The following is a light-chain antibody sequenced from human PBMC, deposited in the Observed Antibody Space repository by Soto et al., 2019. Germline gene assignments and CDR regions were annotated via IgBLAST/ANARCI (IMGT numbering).Light chain of an antibody. V-gene: IGLV2-11*01. CDR3: CSYEGTYTSFV. CDR1: SSDVGGYNY. Sequence: QSVLTQPRSVSGSPGQSVTISCTGSSSDVGGYNYVSWYQQQPGKAPKLLIYDVTIRTSGVSARFSGSKSGNTASLTISGLQAEDDADYFCCSYEGTYTSFVFGTGTKVNVL. CDR2: DVT. J-gene: IGLJ1*01.